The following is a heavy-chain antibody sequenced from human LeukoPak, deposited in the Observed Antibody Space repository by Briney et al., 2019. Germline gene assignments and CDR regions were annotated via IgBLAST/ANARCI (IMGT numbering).Heavy chain of an antibody. CDR1: GYTFTSYG. Sequence: APVKVSCKASGYTFTSYGISWVRQAPGQGLEWMGWINPNSGGTNYAQKFQGRVTMTRDTSISTAYMELSRLRSDDTAVYYCARGNVVPADRIGFYYYYMDVWGKGTTVTISS. CDR3: ARGNVVPADRIGFYYYYMDV. V-gene: IGHV1-2*02. D-gene: IGHD2-2*01. J-gene: IGHJ6*03. CDR2: INPNSGGT.